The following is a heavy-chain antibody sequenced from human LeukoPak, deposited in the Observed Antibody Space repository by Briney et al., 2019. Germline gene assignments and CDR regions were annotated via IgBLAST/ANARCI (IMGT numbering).Heavy chain of an antibody. CDR3: AREPCSTTNCRIFDY. Sequence: PGGSLRLSCAASGFTFSDFYMSWIRQAPGKGLEWVSYISNSGSIIYHADSVKGRFTISRDNAKSSLYLQVNSLRAEDTAVYYCAREPCSTTNCRIFDYWGQGTLVTVSS. V-gene: IGHV3-11*04. CDR1: GFTFSDFY. CDR2: ISNSGSII. J-gene: IGHJ4*02. D-gene: IGHD2-2*01.